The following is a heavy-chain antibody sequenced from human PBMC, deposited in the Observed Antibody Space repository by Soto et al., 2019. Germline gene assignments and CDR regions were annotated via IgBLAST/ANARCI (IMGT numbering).Heavy chain of an antibody. CDR1: GFIFSTYG. Sequence: QVQLVESGGGVVQPGRSLRLSCAASGFIFSTYGMHWVRQAPGKGLEWVAVISYDGSNQYYEDSVKGRFTISRDNSKNTLYLQMNSLRVEDTAVYYCAKSWSGSHVAFDMWGQGTMVTVSA. D-gene: IGHD2-8*02. V-gene: IGHV3-30*18. J-gene: IGHJ3*02. CDR2: ISYDGSNQ. CDR3: AKSWSGSHVAFDM.